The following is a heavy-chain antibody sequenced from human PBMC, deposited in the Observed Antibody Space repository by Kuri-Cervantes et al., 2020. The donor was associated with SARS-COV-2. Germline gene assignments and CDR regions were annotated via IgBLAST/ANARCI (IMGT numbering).Heavy chain of an antibody. CDR2: IWHDATNK. CDR1: GFTFSSYA. J-gene: IGHJ4*02. D-gene: IGHD2-21*01. Sequence: GESLKISCAASGFTFSSYAMHWVRQAPGKGLEWVAAIWHDATNKYYVDSVKGRFTISRDNSKDTLYLQMNSLRDEDTAIYYCAKDRAGVHDFWGQGTLVTVSS. CDR3: AKDRAGVHDF. V-gene: IGHV3-30*02.